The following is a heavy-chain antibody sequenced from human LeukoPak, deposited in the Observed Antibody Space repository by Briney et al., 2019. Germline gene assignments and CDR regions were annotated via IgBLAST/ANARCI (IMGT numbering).Heavy chain of an antibody. J-gene: IGHJ5*02. CDR3: ARAVHSSETVGFDP. V-gene: IGHV3-48*01. CDR2: ISSSSSTI. CDR1: GFTFSSYS. D-gene: IGHD6-25*01. Sequence: GGSLRLSCAASGFTFSSYSMNWVRQAPGKGLEWVSYISSSSSTIYYADSVKGRFTISRDNAKNSLYLQMNSLRAEDTAAYYCARAVHSSETVGFDPWGQGTLVTVSS.